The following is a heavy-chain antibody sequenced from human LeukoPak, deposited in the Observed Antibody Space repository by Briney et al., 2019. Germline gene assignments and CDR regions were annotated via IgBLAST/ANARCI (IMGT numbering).Heavy chain of an antibody. D-gene: IGHD2-2*01. J-gene: IGHJ5*02. CDR1: GGSISSGDYY. V-gene: IGHV4-30-4*08. CDR2: IYYSGST. Sequence: SQTLSLTCTVSGGSISSGDYYWSWIRQPRGKGLEWIGYIYYSGSTYYNPSLKSRVTISVDTSKNQFSLKLSSVTAADTAVYYCARVYCSSTSCYPRNNWFDPWGQGTLVTVSS. CDR3: ARVYCSSTSCYPRNNWFDP.